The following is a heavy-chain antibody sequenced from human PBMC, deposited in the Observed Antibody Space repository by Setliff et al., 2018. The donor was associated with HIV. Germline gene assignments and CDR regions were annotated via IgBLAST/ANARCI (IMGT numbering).Heavy chain of an antibody. Sequence: LRLSCAASGFIFSSYAMTWVRQAPGKGLEWVSTIRGSGSGDTTHYADFVKGRFTISRDSSKNTVYLQMNSLRAEDMAIYYCAREDSSWYGSLDYWGQGTPVTVSS. J-gene: IGHJ4*02. D-gene: IGHD6-13*01. CDR3: AREDSSWYGSLDY. V-gene: IGHV3-23*01. CDR1: GFIFSSYA. CDR2: IRGSGSGDTT.